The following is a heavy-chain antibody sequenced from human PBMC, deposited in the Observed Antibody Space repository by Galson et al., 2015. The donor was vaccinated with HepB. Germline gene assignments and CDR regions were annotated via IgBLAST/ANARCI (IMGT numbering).Heavy chain of an antibody. V-gene: IGHV4-59*01. CDR1: GGSISSYY. CDR2: IYYSGST. CDR3: ARTTHDYGDYVDI. D-gene: IGHD4-17*01. Sequence: ETLSLTCTVSGGSISSYYWSWIRQPPGKGLEWIGYIYYSGSTNYNPSLKSRVTTSVDTSKNQFSLELSSVTAADTAVYYCARTTHDYGDYVDIWGQGTMVTVPS. J-gene: IGHJ3*02.